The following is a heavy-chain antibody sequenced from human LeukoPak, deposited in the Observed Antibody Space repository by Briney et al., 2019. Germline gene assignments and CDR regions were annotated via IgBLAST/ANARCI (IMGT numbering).Heavy chain of an antibody. V-gene: IGHV3-23*01. D-gene: IGHD1-1*01. CDR3: AKRYTVIWFDP. CDR1: GFTFSSYA. CDR2: ISGSGGST. J-gene: IGHJ5*02. Sequence: GRSLRLSCAASGFTFSSYAMRWVRQAPGKGLEWVSAISGSGGSTYYADSVKGRFTISRDNSKNTLYLQMNSLRAEDTAVYYCAKRYTVIWFDPWGQGTLVTVSS.